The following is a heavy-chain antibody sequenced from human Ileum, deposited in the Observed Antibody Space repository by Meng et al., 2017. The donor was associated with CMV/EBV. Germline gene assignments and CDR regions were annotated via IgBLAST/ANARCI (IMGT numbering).Heavy chain of an antibody. CDR3: ARHIENYDVLTGRYAGDAFDI. CDR1: GFTVTNNH. J-gene: IGHJ3*02. D-gene: IGHD3-9*01. CDR2: IYNDGKT. Sequence: GGSLRLSCAVSGFTVTNNHMNWVRQAPGKGLEWVSVIYNDGKTNYADSVKGRFTISRDNSNNTLYLQMDSLRAEDTAVYYCARHIENYDVLTGRYAGDAFDIWGQGTRVTVSS. V-gene: IGHV3-53*01.